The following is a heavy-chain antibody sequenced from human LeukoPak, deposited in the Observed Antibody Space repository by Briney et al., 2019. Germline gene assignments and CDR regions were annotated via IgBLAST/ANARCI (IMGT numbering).Heavy chain of an antibody. J-gene: IGHJ4*02. CDR3: ARGLMGATTGPYYFDY. V-gene: IGHV4-34*01. CDR1: GGSFSGYY. Sequence: SETLSLTCAVYGGSFSGYYWSWIRQPTGKGLEWIGEINHSGSTNYNPSLKSRVTISVDTSKNQFSLKLSSVTAADTAVYYCARGLMGATTGPYYFDYWGQGTLVTVSS. D-gene: IGHD1-26*01. CDR2: INHSGST.